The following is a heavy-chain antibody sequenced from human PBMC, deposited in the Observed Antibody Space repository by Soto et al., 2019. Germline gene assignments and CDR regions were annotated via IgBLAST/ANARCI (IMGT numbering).Heavy chain of an antibody. Sequence: QVQLQESGPGLVKPSETLSLTCTVSGGSVSSGSYYWSWIRQPPGKGLEWIGYIYYSGSTNYNPSLARRVTISVDTAKHQFALKLSSVTAADTAVYYCARDRNYDFGAGWYCDYWGQGTLVTVSS. J-gene: IGHJ4*02. CDR2: IYYSGST. D-gene: IGHD3-3*01. CDR1: GGSVSSGSYY. CDR3: ARDRNYDFGAGWYCDY. V-gene: IGHV4-61*01.